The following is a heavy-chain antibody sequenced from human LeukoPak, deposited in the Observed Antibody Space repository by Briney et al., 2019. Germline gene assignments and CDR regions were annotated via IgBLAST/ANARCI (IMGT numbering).Heavy chain of an antibody. CDR3: ARVSIRYYYDSSGYYFSGYFDY. Sequence: GGSLRLSCAASGFTFSSYGMHWVRQAPGKGPEWVAVISYDGNNKYYADSVKGRFTISRDNAKNSLYLQMNSLRAEDTAVYYCARVSIRYYYDSSGYYFSGYFDYWGQGTLVTVSS. J-gene: IGHJ4*02. CDR2: ISYDGNNK. CDR1: GFTFSSYG. D-gene: IGHD3-22*01. V-gene: IGHV3-30*03.